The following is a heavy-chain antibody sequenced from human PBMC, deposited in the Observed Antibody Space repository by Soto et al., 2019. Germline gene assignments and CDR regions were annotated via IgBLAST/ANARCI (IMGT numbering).Heavy chain of an antibody. D-gene: IGHD6-13*01. CDR3: ARENSPAGLDV. V-gene: IGHV3-48*03. CDR1: GFTFSNYE. Sequence: SGFTFSNYEMTWVRQAPGKGLEWVSYLSTSGSTMYYADSVKGRFTISRDNAKNSLFLQMNSLRAEDTAVYYCARENSPAGLDVWGQGTTVTVS. CDR2: LSTSGSTM. J-gene: IGHJ6*02.